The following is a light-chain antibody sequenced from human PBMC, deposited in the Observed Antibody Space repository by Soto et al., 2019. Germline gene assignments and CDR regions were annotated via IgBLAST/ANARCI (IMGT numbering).Light chain of an antibody. CDR2: GNT. J-gene: IGLJ3*02. CDR3: QSFDSSRSGV. CDR1: SSNIGAGYD. Sequence: QSVLTQPPSVSGAPGQRVTISCTGSSSNIGAGYDVHWYQQLPGTAPKLLIYGNTNRPSGVPDRFSGSKSGTSASLAITGLQAEDEAEYYCQSFDSSRSGVFGGGTKVTVL. V-gene: IGLV1-40*01.